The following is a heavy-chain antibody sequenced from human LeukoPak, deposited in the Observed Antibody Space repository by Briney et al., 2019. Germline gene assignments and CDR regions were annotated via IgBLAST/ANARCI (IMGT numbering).Heavy chain of an antibody. J-gene: IGHJ6*03. CDR1: GFTFDDYA. V-gene: IGHV3-9*01. CDR3: AKDIVAGDYYYYYMDV. Sequence: GRSLRLSCAASGFTFDDYAMHWVRQAPGKSLEWVSGISWNSGSIGYADSVKGRFTISRDNAKNSLYLQMNSLRAEDTALYYCAKDIVAGDYYYYYMDVWGKGTTVPVSS. CDR2: ISWNSGSI. D-gene: IGHD6-19*01.